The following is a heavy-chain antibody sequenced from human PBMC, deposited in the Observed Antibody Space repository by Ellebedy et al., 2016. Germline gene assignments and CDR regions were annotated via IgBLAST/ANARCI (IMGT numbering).Heavy chain of an antibody. V-gene: IGHV1-46*01. CDR3: ARYDSSGSNDY. D-gene: IGHD3-22*01. J-gene: IGHJ4*02. Sequence: ASVKVSXXASGYTFTSYGISWVRQAPGQGLEWMGIINPSGGSTSYAQKFQGRVTMTRDTSTSTVYMELSSLRSEDTAVYYCARYDSSGSNDYWGQGTLVTVSS. CDR1: GYTFTSYG. CDR2: INPSGGST.